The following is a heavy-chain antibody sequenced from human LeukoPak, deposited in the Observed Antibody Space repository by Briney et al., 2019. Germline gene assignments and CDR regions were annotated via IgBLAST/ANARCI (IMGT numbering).Heavy chain of an antibody. V-gene: IGHV3-30*02. CDR2: IRYHATKQ. CDR1: RLTFSTYA. CDR3: ARARGSFSYFFDD. D-gene: IGHD1-26*01. J-gene: IGHJ4*02. Sequence: GGTLRLSCAAPRLTFSTYAMHWVRQAPGHRLNGVAIIRYHATKQYYADTVNGRFPTSRDTSKTTLYLQINSLRAEETAVYYCARARGSFSYFFDDWGQGTLVTASS.